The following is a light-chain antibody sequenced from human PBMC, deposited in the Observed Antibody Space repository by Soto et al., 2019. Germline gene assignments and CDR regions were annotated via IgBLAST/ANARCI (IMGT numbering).Light chain of an antibody. Sequence: QSVLTQPASVSGSPGQSITISCTGSSSDVGAYNFVSWYQHHPGKAPKLILYEVTTRPSGVSSRFSGSKSGNTDSLTISGLQADDEANYYCSSYTSSNTPYVFGTGNKVTVL. CDR2: EVT. CDR1: SSDVGAYNF. CDR3: SSYTSSNTPYV. V-gene: IGLV2-14*01. J-gene: IGLJ1*01.